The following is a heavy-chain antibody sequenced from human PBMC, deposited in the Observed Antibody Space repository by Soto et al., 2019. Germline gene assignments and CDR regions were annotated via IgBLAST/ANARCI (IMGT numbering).Heavy chain of an antibody. CDR2: ISYDGTDE. CDR1: GFSFSSYG. Sequence: GGSLRLSCAASGFSFSSYGMHWFRQAPGKGLEWVAMISYDGTDEYYADSVKGRFTISRDNSKNAVYLQMNSLRAEDTAVYYCVKQESDWNDHLDYWGQGTLVTVAS. J-gene: IGHJ4*02. CDR3: VKQESDWNDHLDY. V-gene: IGHV3-30*18. D-gene: IGHD1-1*01.